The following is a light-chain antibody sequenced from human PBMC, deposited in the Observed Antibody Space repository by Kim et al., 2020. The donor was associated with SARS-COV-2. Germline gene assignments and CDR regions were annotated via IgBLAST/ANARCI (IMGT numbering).Light chain of an antibody. CDR2: YDS. J-gene: IGLJ2*01. Sequence: SYELTQPPSVSVAPGKTATITCGGNNIGSKSVHWYQQKPGQAPVLVIYYDSDRPSGIPERFSGSNSGNTATLTISRVEDGDEADYYCQVWDSSTDHVVFG. V-gene: IGLV3-21*01. CDR1: NIGSKS. CDR3: QVWDSSTDHVV.